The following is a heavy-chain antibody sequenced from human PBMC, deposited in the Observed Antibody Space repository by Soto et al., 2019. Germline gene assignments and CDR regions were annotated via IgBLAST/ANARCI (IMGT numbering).Heavy chain of an antibody. V-gene: IGHV1-69*12. CDR2: IIPMFGTA. CDR1: GGTFSTSA. Sequence: QVQLVQSGAEVKKPASSVKVSCKAPGGTFSTSAISWVRQAPGQGLEWMGGIIPMFGTANYAQRFQDRVTITADEFTNTVYMELSSLSAEDTSVYFGASGVQLWLRRINSGYSAGGHGTLVTVSS. D-gene: IGHD5-12*01. J-gene: IGHJ1*01. CDR3: ASGVQLWLRRINSGYSA.